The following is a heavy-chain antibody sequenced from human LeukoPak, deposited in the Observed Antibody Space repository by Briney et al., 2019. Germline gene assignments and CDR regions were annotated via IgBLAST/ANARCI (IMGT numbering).Heavy chain of an antibody. J-gene: IGHJ6*02. D-gene: IGHD3-3*01. Sequence: ASVKVSCKASGGTFSSYAISWVRQAPGRGLEWMGGIIPIFGTANYAQKFQGRVTITADESTSTAYMELSSLRSEDTAVYYCARVRYYDFWSGYYRYYGMDVWGQGTTVTVSS. CDR1: GGTFSSYA. CDR3: ARVRYYDFWSGYYRYYGMDV. CDR2: IIPIFGTA. V-gene: IGHV1-69*13.